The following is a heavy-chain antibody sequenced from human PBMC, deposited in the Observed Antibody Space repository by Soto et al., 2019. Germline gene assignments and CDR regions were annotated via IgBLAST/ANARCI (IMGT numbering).Heavy chain of an antibody. Sequence: PVKVSCKGSGGNLSSYTISLVRQAPGQGLEWMGRIIPILGIANYAQKFQGRVTITADKSTSTAYMELSSLRSEDTAVYYCATWSDYGDYNDAFDIWGQGTMVTVSS. CDR3: ATWSDYGDYNDAFDI. J-gene: IGHJ3*02. CDR2: IIPILGIA. CDR1: GGNLSSYT. D-gene: IGHD4-17*01. V-gene: IGHV1-69*02.